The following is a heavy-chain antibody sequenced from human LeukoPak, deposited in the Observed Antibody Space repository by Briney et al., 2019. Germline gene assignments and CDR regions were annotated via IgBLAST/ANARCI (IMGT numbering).Heavy chain of an antibody. Sequence: ASVKVSCKASGYTFTCYYMHWVRQAPGQGLEWMGRINPNSWGTNYAQKLQGRVTMTTDTSTSTAYMELRSLRYDDTAVYYCARTSVRLDVDTAMVSDYWGQGTLVTVSS. CDR2: INPNSWGT. CDR1: GYTFTCYY. D-gene: IGHD5-18*01. V-gene: IGHV1-2*06. J-gene: IGHJ4*02. CDR3: ARTSVRLDVDTAMVSDY.